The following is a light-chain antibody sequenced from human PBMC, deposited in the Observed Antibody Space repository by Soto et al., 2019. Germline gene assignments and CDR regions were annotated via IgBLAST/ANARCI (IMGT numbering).Light chain of an antibody. Sequence: QSALTQPASVSGSPGQSITISCTGTSSDVGGYNYVSWYQQNPGKAPKLMIHEVSNRPSGVSDRFSGSKSGNTASLTISGLQADDEADYYCSSHTSYSTRVFGTGTKVTVL. CDR1: SSDVGGYNY. J-gene: IGLJ1*01. CDR2: EVS. CDR3: SSHTSYSTRV. V-gene: IGLV2-14*01.